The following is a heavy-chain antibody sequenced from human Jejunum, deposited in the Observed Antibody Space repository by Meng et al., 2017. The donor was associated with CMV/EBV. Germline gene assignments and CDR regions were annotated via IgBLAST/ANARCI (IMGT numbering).Heavy chain of an antibody. CDR1: GASVNRSDFY. CDR3: ARDSLSGGSNF. Sequence: CTVSGASVNRSDFYWSWIRQPPGGGLEWIGYVDYTGGANYNSSLESRVVISVDISKNQISLELHTVTAADTAVYFCARDSLSGGSNFWGQGTLVTVSS. J-gene: IGHJ4*02. CDR2: VDYTGGA. D-gene: IGHD3-10*02. V-gene: IGHV4-61*08.